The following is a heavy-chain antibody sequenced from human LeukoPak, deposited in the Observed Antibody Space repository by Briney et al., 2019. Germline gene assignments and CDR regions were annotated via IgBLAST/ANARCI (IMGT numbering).Heavy chain of an antibody. CDR2: ISSSGNII. CDR1: GFTFSTYE. J-gene: IGHJ5*01. CDR3: ARGGYSSGWFAY. Sequence: GGSLRLSCAASGFTFSTYETNWVRQAPGKGLEWVSYISSSGNIIYYADSVKGRFTISRDGAKNSLYLQMNSLRAEDTAVYYCARGGYSSGWFAYWGQGTLVTVSS. D-gene: IGHD6-19*01. V-gene: IGHV3-48*03.